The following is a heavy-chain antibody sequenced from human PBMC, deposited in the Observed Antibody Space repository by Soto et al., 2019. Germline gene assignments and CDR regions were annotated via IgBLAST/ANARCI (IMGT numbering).Heavy chain of an antibody. V-gene: IGHV1-69*06. CDR1: GGTFSSYA. CDR3: AREAGGDSSGYYCN. D-gene: IGHD3-22*01. Sequence: QVQLVQSGAEVKKPGSSVKVSCKASGGTFSSYAISWVRQAPGQGLEWMGGIIPIFGTANYAQKFQGRVTITADKSTSTAYMELSSLRSEDTXXXXCAREAGGDSSGYYCNWGQGTLVTVXS. J-gene: IGHJ4*02. CDR2: IIPIFGTA.